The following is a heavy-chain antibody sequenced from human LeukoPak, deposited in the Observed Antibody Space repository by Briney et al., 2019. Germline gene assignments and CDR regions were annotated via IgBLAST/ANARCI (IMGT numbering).Heavy chain of an antibody. CDR1: CYSISSGYY. CDR2: IYHSGST. J-gene: IGHJ6*04. CDR3: ARSPGGMDV. Sequence: SETLSLTCAVSCYSISSGYYWGWIRQPPGKGLEWIGSIYHSGSTYYNPSLKSRVTISVDTSKNQFSLKLSSVTAADTAVYYCARSPGGMDVWGKGTTVTVSS. V-gene: IGHV4-38-2*01.